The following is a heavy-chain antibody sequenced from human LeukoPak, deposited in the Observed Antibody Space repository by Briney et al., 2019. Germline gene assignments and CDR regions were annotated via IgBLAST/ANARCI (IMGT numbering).Heavy chain of an antibody. V-gene: IGHV1-2*02. Sequence: ASVKVSCKASGYTFTGYYMQWVRQAPGPGLEWMGWINPNSGGTNYAQKFQGRVTMTRDTSLSTAYMELSTLRSDDTAVYYCARDYVVVVAATVPHYGMDVWGQGTTVTVSS. CDR2: INPNSGGT. CDR3: ARDYVVVVAATVPHYGMDV. D-gene: IGHD2-15*01. CDR1: GYTFTGYY. J-gene: IGHJ6*02.